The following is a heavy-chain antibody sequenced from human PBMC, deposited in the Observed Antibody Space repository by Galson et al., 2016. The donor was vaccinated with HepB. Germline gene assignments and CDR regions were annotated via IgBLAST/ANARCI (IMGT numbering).Heavy chain of an antibody. CDR2: ISGDGSRT. V-gene: IGHV3-74*01. D-gene: IGHD3-10*01. CDR1: GFTFSDYW. CDR3: TRAGLLWFGSDN. Sequence: SLRLSCAASGFTFSDYWMHWVRQAPGKGLVWVSRISGDGSRTNYADSVKGRVTVSRDNAKNTLYLQMTSLRAEDTAVYYCTRAGLLWFGSDNWGQGSLVTVSS. J-gene: IGHJ4*02.